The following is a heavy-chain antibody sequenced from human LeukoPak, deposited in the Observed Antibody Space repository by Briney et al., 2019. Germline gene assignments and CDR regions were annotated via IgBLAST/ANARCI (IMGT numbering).Heavy chain of an antibody. CDR3: ARDLSIPPTQYYFDY. D-gene: IGHD1-14*01. CDR2: IVPIFGTA. Sequence: SVKVSCKASGGTFSSYAISWVRQAPGQGLEWMGGIVPIFGTANYAQKFQGRVTITTDESTSTAYMELSSLRSEDTAVYYCARDLSIPPTQYYFDYWGQGTLVTVSS. CDR1: GGTFSSYA. V-gene: IGHV1-69*05. J-gene: IGHJ4*02.